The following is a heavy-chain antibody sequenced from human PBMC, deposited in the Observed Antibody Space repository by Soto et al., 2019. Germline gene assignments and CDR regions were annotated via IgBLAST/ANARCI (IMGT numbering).Heavy chain of an antibody. Sequence: EVQLVESGGGLVQPGGSLRLSCAASGFTFSSYSMNWVRQAPGKGLEWVSYISSSSSTIYYADSVKGRFTISRDNAKNSLYLQMNSLRDEDTAVYYCARGTPTRKGYYDSSGYYPEGDYWGQGTLVTVSS. D-gene: IGHD3-22*01. CDR1: GFTFSSYS. J-gene: IGHJ4*02. CDR2: ISSSSSTI. V-gene: IGHV3-48*02. CDR3: ARGTPTRKGYYDSSGYYPEGDY.